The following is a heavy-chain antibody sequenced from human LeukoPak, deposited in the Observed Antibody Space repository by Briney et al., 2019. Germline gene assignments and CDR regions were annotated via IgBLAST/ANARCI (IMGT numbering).Heavy chain of an antibody. V-gene: IGHV1-46*01. J-gene: IGHJ6*03. CDR2: INPSGGST. CDR3: ARRGHDFWSGYGMGFDP. D-gene: IGHD3-3*01. CDR1: GYTFTSYY. Sequence: ASVKVSCKASGYTFTSYYMHWVRQAPGQGLEWMGIINPSGGSTSYAQKFQGRVTMTRDMSTSTVYMELSSLRSEDTAVYYCARRGHDFWSGYGMGFDPWGKGTTVTISS.